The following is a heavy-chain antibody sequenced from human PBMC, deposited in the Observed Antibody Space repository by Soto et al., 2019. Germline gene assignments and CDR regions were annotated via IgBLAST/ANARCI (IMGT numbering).Heavy chain of an antibody. D-gene: IGHD3-10*01. CDR1: GASLSSGCYS. V-gene: IGHV4-30-2*01. J-gene: IGHJ4*02. Sequence: SETLSLTCSGSGASLSSGCYSWSWFRRAPGKALEWIAYVYYVVTASYTPSLTSLPTLSVDSSNNQFSLPVKSATAADTAGYLCARGNSEVRGVCDFWGRGNQVAVSS. CDR3: ARGNSEVRGVCDF. CDR2: VYYVVTA.